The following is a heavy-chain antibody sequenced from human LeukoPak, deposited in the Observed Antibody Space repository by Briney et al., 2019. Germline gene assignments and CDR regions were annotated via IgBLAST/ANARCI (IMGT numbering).Heavy chain of an antibody. V-gene: IGHV3-33*01. J-gene: IGHJ4*02. CDR2: IWYDGSNK. CDR3: ARTIAARQGDFDY. CDR1: GFTFSSYG. D-gene: IGHD6-6*01. Sequence: PGGSLRLSCAASGFTFSSYGMHWVRQAPGKGLEWVAVIWYDGSNKYYADSVKGRFTISRDNSKSSLYLQMNSLRAEDTAVYYCARTIAARQGDFDYWGQGTLVTVSS.